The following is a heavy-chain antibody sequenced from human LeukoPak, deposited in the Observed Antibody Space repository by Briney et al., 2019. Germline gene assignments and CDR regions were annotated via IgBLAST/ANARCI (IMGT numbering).Heavy chain of an antibody. J-gene: IGHJ6*02. D-gene: IGHD3-16*01. CDR3: ARGGGLDV. V-gene: IGHV3-7*03. CDR1: GFTFSDYY. Sequence: GGSLRLSCAASGFTFSDYYMSWIREAPGKGLEWVASINHNGNVNYYVDSVKGRFTISRDNAKNSLYLQMSNLRAEDTAVYFCARGGGLDVWGQGATVTVSS. CDR2: INHNGNVN.